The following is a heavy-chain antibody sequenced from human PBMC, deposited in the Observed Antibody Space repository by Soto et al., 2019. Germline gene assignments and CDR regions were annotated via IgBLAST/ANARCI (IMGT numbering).Heavy chain of an antibody. V-gene: IGHV1-58*02. Sequence: EASVKVSCKASGFTFTSSAMQWVRQARGQRLEWIGWIVVGSGNTNYAQKFQERVTITRDMSTSTAYMELSSLRSEDTAVYYCACVTSGSTFDYWGQGTLVTVSS. CDR2: IVVGSGNT. CDR1: GFTFTSSA. J-gene: IGHJ4*02. CDR3: ACVTSGSTFDY. D-gene: IGHD5-12*01.